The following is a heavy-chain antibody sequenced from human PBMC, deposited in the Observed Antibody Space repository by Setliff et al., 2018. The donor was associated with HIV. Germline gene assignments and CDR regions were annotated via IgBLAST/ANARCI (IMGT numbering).Heavy chain of an antibody. CDR1: GGSMRSNIYY. V-gene: IGHV4-39*02. J-gene: IGHJ3*02. CDR2: IHLSDT. Sequence: SETLSLTCSVSGGSMRSNIYYWGWIRLSPTKGLEWIGGIHLSDTYYNPSLKSRVTISVDTSKDQFSLKLTSMIAADTAMFYCARGRGPMGGDAFDIWGQGTMVTVSS. D-gene: IGHD3-10*01. CDR3: ARGRGPMGGDAFDI.